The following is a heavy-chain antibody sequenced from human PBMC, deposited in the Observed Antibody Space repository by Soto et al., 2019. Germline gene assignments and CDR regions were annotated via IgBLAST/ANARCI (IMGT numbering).Heavy chain of an antibody. D-gene: IGHD4-17*01. CDR1: GYSVSKYY. CDR3: ARSPAYGDYANLDP. V-gene: IGHV4-4*07. CDR2: IHSTRSP. Sequence: KPSETLSLTCPVSGYSVSKYYWNWIRQPAGKGLEWIGRIHSTRSPNYNPSLKSRVTMSVDTSKNQFSLKLNLTSVTAADTAVYYCARSPAYGDYANLDPWGQGTLVTVSS. J-gene: IGHJ5*02.